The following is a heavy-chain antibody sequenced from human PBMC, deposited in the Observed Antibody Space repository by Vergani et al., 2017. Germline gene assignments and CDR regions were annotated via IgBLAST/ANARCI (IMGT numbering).Heavy chain of an antibody. D-gene: IGHD6-13*01. J-gene: IGHJ2*01. CDR3: VKDIAATGNYSYFDL. Sequence: EVQLVESGGGLVQPGRSLRLSCAASGFTFDDYAMHWVRQAPGKGLEWGSGINWNSDRIAYADSVKGRFTISRDNAKNSLYLQMNSLRAEDTALYYCVKDIAATGNYSYFDLWGRGTLVTVSS. V-gene: IGHV3-9*01. CDR2: INWNSDRI. CDR1: GFTFDDYA.